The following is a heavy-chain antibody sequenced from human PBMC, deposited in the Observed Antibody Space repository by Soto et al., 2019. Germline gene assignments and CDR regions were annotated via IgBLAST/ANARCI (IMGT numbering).Heavy chain of an antibody. CDR2: IYYSGST. Sequence: QVQLQESGPGLVKPSETLSLTCTVSGGSISSYYWSWIRQPPGKGLEWIGYIYYSGSTNYNPSLKSRVTRSVDTSKNQFSLKLSSVTAADTAVYYCARLQYYFDYWGQGTLVTVSS. J-gene: IGHJ4*02. CDR1: GGSISSYY. CDR3: ARLQYYFDY. V-gene: IGHV4-59*08.